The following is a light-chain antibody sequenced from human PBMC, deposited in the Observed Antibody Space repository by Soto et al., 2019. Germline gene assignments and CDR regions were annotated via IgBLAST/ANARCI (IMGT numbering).Light chain of an antibody. CDR1: QDISNY. J-gene: IGKJ2*01. Sequence: DIQMTQSPSSLSASVGDRVTITCQASQDISNYLNWYQQKPGKAPKLLIYDASNLETGVPSRFSGSGSGTDFSLTSSSVQPEDIATYYCQQCDNLPYTFGQGTKLEIK. CDR3: QQCDNLPYT. CDR2: DAS. V-gene: IGKV1-33*01.